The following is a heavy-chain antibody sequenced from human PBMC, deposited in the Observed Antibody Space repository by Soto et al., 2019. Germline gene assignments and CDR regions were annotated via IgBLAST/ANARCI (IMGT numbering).Heavy chain of an antibody. D-gene: IGHD3-3*01. CDR1: GFTVSSNY. V-gene: IGHV3-66*01. Sequence: EVQLVESGGGLVQPGGSLRLSCAASGFTVSSNYMSWVRQAPGKGLEWVSVIYSGGSTYYADSVKGRFTISRDNSKNTLYLQMNSLRAEDTAVYYGAREYDFWSGGGAFDIWGQGTMVTVSS. J-gene: IGHJ3*02. CDR3: AREYDFWSGGGAFDI. CDR2: IYSGGST.